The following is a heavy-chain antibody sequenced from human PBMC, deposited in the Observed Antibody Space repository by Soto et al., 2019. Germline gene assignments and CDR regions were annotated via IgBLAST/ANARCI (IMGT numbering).Heavy chain of an antibody. D-gene: IGHD1-1*01. Sequence: VQVVQSEAEAKQPGSSVKLSCKVSGVTFSNAAFSWVRQAPGRGLEWMGGIIPIFGGAKYAQKFQARVKITADEMTDILYMEVTSLRIDDTAVYFCARDGEYRHHAGTTEYFGMDVWGQGTTVTVSS. CDR2: IIPIFGGA. V-gene: IGHV1-69*01. CDR3: ARDGEYRHHAGTTEYFGMDV. CDR1: GVTFSNAA. J-gene: IGHJ6*02.